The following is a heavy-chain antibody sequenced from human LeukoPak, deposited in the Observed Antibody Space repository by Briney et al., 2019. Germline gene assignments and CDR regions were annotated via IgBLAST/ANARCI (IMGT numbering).Heavy chain of an antibody. CDR2: IFYSGAT. CDR3: VRHRQWLLFPDY. CDR1: GDSISINYN. D-gene: IGHD6-19*01. V-gene: IGHV4-39*01. Sequence: PSETLSLTCTVSGDSISINYNWGWIRQPPGKGLEWIGSIFYSGATYYSPSLKSRVTISVDTSKNQFSLKLSSMTAADTAVYYCVRHRQWLLFPDYWDQGTLVTVSS. J-gene: IGHJ4*02.